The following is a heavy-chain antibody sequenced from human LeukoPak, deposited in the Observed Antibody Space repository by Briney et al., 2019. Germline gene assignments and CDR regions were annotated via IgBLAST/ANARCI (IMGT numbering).Heavy chain of an antibody. CDR1: GGSISSYY. D-gene: IGHD1-26*01. V-gene: IGHV4-4*08. Sequence: SETLSLTCTVSGGSISSYYWSWIRQPPGKGLEWIGYIYTSGNTNYNPSLKSRVTISVDTSKNQFSLELNSVTAADTAVYYCARETLGAPPRTPFDYWGQGTLVTVSS. J-gene: IGHJ4*02. CDR2: IYTSGNT. CDR3: ARETLGAPPRTPFDY.